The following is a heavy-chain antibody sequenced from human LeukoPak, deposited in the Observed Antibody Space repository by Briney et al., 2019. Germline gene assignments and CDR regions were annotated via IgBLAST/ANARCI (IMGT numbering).Heavy chain of an antibody. V-gene: IGHV4-59*08. D-gene: IGHD6-19*01. CDR1: GGSMSPYH. Sequence: SETLSLTCTVSGGSMSPYHWGWIRQPPGKGQEWTGYIYHSGSTNYNPSLKSRVTISVDTSKNQFSLKLSSVTAADTAIYYCARAVSGRFDYWGQGTLVTVSS. CDR2: IYHSGST. CDR3: ARAVSGRFDY. J-gene: IGHJ4*02.